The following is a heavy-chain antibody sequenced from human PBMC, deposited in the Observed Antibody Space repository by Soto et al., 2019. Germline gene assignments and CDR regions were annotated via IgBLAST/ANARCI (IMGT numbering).Heavy chain of an antibody. CDR1: GYTFTSYA. CDR3: ARAPKAKQQLVTYSFDY. Sequence: ASVKVSCKASGYTFTSYAMHWVRQAPGQRLEWMGWINAGNGNTKYSQKFQGRVTITRDTSASTAYMELSSLRSEDTAVYYCARAPKAKQQLVTYSFDYWGQGTLVIVYS. V-gene: IGHV1-3*01. J-gene: IGHJ4*02. CDR2: INAGNGNT. D-gene: IGHD6-13*01.